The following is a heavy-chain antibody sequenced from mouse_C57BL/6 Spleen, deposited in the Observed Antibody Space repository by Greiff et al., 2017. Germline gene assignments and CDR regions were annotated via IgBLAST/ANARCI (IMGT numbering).Heavy chain of an antibody. V-gene: IGHV1-74*01. Sequence: VQLQQPGAELVKPGASVKVSCKASGYTFTSYWMHWVKQRPGQGLEWIGRIHPSDSDTNYNQKFKGKATLTVDKSSSTAYMQLSSLTSEDSAVYYCAYYYSNYQYYFDYWGQGTTLTVSS. CDR3: AYYYSNYQYYFDY. CDR2: IHPSDSDT. D-gene: IGHD2-5*01. CDR1: GYTFTSYW. J-gene: IGHJ2*01.